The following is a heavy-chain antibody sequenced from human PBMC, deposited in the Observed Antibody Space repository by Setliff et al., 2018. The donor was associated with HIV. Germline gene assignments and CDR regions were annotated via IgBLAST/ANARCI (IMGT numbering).Heavy chain of an antibody. CDR2: IDPDRGDT. Sequence: ASVKVSCKVSGYTFPDYYIQWIRQAPGKGLEWMGLIDPDRGDTVYAEKFQDRVTITADRSLDTAYMKWSSLRSEDTAMYFCAWGTQRPIDSWGQGTLVTVSS. V-gene: IGHV1-69-2*01. CDR3: AWGTQRPIDS. J-gene: IGHJ4*02. CDR1: GYTFPDYY. D-gene: IGHD3-16*01.